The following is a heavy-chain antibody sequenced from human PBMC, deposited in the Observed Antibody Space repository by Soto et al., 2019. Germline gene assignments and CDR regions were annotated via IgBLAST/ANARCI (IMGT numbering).Heavy chain of an antibody. CDR1: GYSFAGYW. J-gene: IGHJ4*02. CDR2: IDPSDSQT. D-gene: IGHD3-22*01. Sequence: GESLKISCKGSGYSFAGYWITWVRQMPGKGLEWMGRIDPSDSQTYYSPSFRGHVTISAAKSITTVFLQWSSLRASDTAMYYCARQIYDSDSGPNFQYYFDNWGQGTLVTVSS. V-gene: IGHV5-10-1*01. CDR3: ARQIYDSDSGPNFQYYFDN.